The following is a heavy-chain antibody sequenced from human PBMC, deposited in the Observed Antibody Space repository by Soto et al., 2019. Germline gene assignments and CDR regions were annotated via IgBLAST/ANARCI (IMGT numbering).Heavy chain of an antibody. CDR1: GGSISSSNW. Sequence: QVQLQESGPGLVKPSETLSLTCAVSGGSISSSNWWSWVRQPPGKGLEWIGEIYHSESTNYNASLKRRVTISIDKSKNQFSLKVNSVTAADTAMYFCAKKADYGVLNWFDSWGQGTLVTVS. V-gene: IGHV4-4*02. J-gene: IGHJ5*01. D-gene: IGHD4-17*01. CDR2: IYHSEST. CDR3: AKKADYGVLNWFDS.